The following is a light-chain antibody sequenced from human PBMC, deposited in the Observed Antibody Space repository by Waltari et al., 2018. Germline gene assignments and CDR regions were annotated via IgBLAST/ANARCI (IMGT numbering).Light chain of an antibody. Sequence: QSALTQPPSASESPGHSVTISCTGTSSDVGGYDYVSWYQHHPGKAPTLMIYNVTKRPSWILIRFSGSKSGNTASLTVSGLQAEDDADYYCSSYAGTKIPFVFGTGTKVTVL. CDR3: SSYAGTKIPFV. CDR1: SSDVGGYDY. CDR2: NVT. V-gene: IGLV2-8*01. J-gene: IGLJ1*01.